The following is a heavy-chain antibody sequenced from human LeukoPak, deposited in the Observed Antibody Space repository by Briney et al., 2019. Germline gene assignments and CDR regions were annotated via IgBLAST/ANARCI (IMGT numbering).Heavy chain of an antibody. J-gene: IGHJ3*01. V-gene: IGHV3-66*01. CDR3: ARDALVPDGFDL. Sequence: GGSLGLSCAASGFTVSSNYMIWVRQPPGMGLEWVSVFYPGGTTYYADSVKGRFSISRDNSKNIVSLQMNSLRAEDTAVYYCARDALVPDGFDLWGQGTMVTVSS. D-gene: IGHD6-13*01. CDR1: GFTVSSNY. CDR2: FYPGGTT.